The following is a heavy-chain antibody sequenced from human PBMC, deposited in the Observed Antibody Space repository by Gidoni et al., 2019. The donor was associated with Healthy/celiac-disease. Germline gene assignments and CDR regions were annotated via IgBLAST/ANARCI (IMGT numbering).Heavy chain of an antibody. V-gene: IGHV3-30*01. CDR1: GFTFSSYA. Sequence: QVQLVESGGGVVQPGRSLRLSCAASGFTFSSYAMHWVRQAPGKGLEWVAVISYDGSNKYYADSVKGRFTISRDNSKNTLYLQMNSLRAEDTAVYYCARDYYYYYYYGMDVWGQGTTVTVSS. CDR3: ARDYYYYYYYGMDV. CDR2: ISYDGSNK. J-gene: IGHJ6*02. D-gene: IGHD1-26*01.